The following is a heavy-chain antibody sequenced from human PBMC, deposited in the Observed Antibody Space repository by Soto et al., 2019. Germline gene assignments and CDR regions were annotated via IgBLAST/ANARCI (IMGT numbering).Heavy chain of an antibody. Sequence: ASVKVSCKVSGYTLTELSMHWVRQAPGKGLEWMGGFDPEDGETIYAQKFQGRVTMTEDTSTDTAYMELSSLRSEDTAVYYCATMDPGTTPYYYYYMDVWGKGTTVTVSS. J-gene: IGHJ6*03. V-gene: IGHV1-24*01. CDR3: ATMDPGTTPYYYYYMDV. CDR1: GYTLTELS. CDR2: FDPEDGET. D-gene: IGHD1-7*01.